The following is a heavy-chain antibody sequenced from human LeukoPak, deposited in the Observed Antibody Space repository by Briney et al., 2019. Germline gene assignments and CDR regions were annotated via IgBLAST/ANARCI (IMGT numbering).Heavy chain of an antibody. V-gene: IGHV4-4*09. CDR3: ARLRPRTNYDFSSGYYAFDY. D-gene: IGHD3-3*01. CDR1: GGSINNYY. CDR2: VYSGAY. Sequence: SETLSLTCTVSGGSINNYYWSWIRQPPGKGLQWIGYVYSGAYYYNPSLVSRLTVSVDTAKNQFSLGLRSVTAADTAVYYCARLRPRTNYDFSSGYYAFDYWGQGTLVTVSS. J-gene: IGHJ4*02.